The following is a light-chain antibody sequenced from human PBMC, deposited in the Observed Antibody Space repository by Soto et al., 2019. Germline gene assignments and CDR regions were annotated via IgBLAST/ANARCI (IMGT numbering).Light chain of an antibody. J-gene: IGKJ4*01. Sequence: DIQMTQSPSSLSASVGDRVTITCQASQDISNYLNWYQQKPGKAPKLLIYGASNLEIGVPSRFSGSGSGTDFTFTINSLQPEDIATYYCQQYDNLPLTFGGGTKVDIK. CDR2: GAS. CDR3: QQYDNLPLT. CDR1: QDISNY. V-gene: IGKV1-33*01.